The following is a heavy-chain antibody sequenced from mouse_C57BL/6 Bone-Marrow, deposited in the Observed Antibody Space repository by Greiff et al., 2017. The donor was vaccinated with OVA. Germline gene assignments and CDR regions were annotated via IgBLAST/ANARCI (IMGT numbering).Heavy chain of an antibody. D-gene: IGHD1-1*01. CDR3: ASSYYGSSYPYAMDY. V-gene: IGHV7-3*01. CDR1: GFTFTDYY. Sequence: DVKLVESGGGLVQPGGSLSLSCAASGFTFTDYYMSWVRQPPGKALEWLGFIRNKANGSTTEYSASVKGRFTISRDTSQSILYLQMNALRAEDSATYYCASSYYGSSYPYAMDYWGQGTSVTVSS. J-gene: IGHJ4*01. CDR2: IRNKANGSTT.